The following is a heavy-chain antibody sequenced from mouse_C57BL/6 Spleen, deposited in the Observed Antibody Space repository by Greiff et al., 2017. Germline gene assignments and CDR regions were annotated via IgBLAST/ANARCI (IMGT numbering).Heavy chain of an antibody. CDR2: IYPRDGST. CDR1: GFTFTDHT. V-gene: IGHV1-78*01. CDR3: ARRGYYYGSSFVFPC. J-gene: IGHJ2*01. Sequence: VQLQQSDAELVKPGASVKISCKVSGFTFTDHTIHWMKQRPEQGLEWIGYIYPRDGSTKYNEKFKGKVTVTADKSSSTAYMQLNSLASEDSAIYFCARRGYYYGSSFVFPCWGEGTTLTVSS. D-gene: IGHD1-1*01.